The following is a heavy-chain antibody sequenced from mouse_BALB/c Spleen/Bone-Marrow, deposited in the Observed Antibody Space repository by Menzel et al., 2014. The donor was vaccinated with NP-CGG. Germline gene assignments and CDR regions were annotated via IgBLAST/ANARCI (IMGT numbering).Heavy chain of an antibody. V-gene: IGHV1S29*02. D-gene: IGHD2-1*01. Sequence: VQLQQPGPELVKPGASVKISCKASGYTFTDYNMHWVKQSHGKSLVWIGYIYPYNGGTGYNQKFKSKATLTVDNSSSTAYMELRSLTSEDSAVYYCARGRAYGNYVWFAYWGQGTLVTVSA. CDR2: IYPYNGGT. CDR3: ARGRAYGNYVWFAY. J-gene: IGHJ3*01. CDR1: GYTFTDYN.